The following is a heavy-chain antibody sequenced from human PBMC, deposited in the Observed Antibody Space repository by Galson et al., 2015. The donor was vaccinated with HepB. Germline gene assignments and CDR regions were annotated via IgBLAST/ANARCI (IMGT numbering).Heavy chain of an antibody. CDR1: GGTFSSYA. D-gene: IGHD4-23*01. J-gene: IGHJ1*01. V-gene: IGHV1-69*13. CDR2: IIPIFGTA. Sequence: SVKVSCKASGGTFSSYAISWVRQAPGQGLEWMGGIIPIFGTANYAQEFQGRVTITADESTSTAYMELSSPRSEDTAVYYCARDRIGIYGGNSPDFQHWGQGTPVAVSS. CDR3: ARDRIGIYGGNSPDFQH.